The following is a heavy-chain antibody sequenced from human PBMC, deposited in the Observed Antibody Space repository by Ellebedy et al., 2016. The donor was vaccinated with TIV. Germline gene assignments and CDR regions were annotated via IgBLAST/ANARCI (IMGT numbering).Heavy chain of an antibody. J-gene: IGHJ2*01. CDR1: GDSISNYR. V-gene: IGHV4-4*07. CDR2: VFPTGST. Sequence: MPSETLSLTCTVSGDSISNYRLSWIRQPAGKGLEWIGRVFPTGSTNYNPSLKSRAAMSVDTSKHQFSLRLRSVIAADTAVYYCARDEFYYHSGTSVWYFNLWGRGKLVAVSS. CDR3: ARDEFYYHSGTSVWYFNL. D-gene: IGHD3-10*01.